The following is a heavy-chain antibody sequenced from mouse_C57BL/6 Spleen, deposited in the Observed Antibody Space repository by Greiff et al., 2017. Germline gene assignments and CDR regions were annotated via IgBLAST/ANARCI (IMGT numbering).Heavy chain of an antibody. CDR1: GYSFTDYN. CDR3: ARGASYGSSPYWYFDV. D-gene: IGHD1-1*01. J-gene: IGHJ1*03. Sequence: EVQRVESGPELVKPGASVKISCKASGYSFTDYNMNWVKQSNGKSLEWIGVINPNYGTTSYNQKFKGKATLTVDQSSSTAYMQLNSLTSEDSAVYYCARGASYGSSPYWYFDVWGTGTTVTVSS. V-gene: IGHV1-39*01. CDR2: INPNYGTT.